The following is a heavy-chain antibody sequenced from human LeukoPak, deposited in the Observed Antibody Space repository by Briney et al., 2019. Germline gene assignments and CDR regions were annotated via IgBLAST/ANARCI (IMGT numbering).Heavy chain of an antibody. Sequence: ASVKVSCKASGGTFSSYAISWVRQAPGQGLEWMGGIIPIFGTENYAQKFQGRGTITTDESTSTAYMELSSLRSEDTAVYYCARGDWNYHFDYWGQGTLVTVSS. J-gene: IGHJ4*02. V-gene: IGHV1-69*05. CDR1: GGTFSSYA. D-gene: IGHD1-7*01. CDR2: IIPIFGTE. CDR3: ARGDWNYHFDY.